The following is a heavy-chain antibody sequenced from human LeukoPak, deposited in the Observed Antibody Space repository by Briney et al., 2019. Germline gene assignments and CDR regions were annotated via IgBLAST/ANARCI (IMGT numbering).Heavy chain of an antibody. CDR1: GYTFTGYY. D-gene: IGHD3-10*01. Sequence: ASVKVSCKASGYTFTGYYMHWVRQAPGQGLEWMGWINPNSGGTNYAQKFQGWVTMTRDTSISTAYMELSRLRSDDTAVYYCARSVVRGVIRSLGYYGMDVWGQGTTVTVSS. J-gene: IGHJ6*02. CDR2: INPNSGGT. CDR3: ARSVVRGVIRSLGYYGMDV. V-gene: IGHV1-2*04.